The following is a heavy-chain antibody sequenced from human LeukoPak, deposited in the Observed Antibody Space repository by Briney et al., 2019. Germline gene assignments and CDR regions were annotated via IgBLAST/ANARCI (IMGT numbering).Heavy chain of an antibody. D-gene: IGHD5-12*01. Sequence: PGGSLRLSCATSGFTFSSYWMHWVRQAPGKGLVWVSRINSDGSSTSYADSVKGRFTISRDNAKNTLYLQMNSLRAEDTAVYYCARVQWLADFDYWGQGTLVTVSS. V-gene: IGHV3-74*01. CDR3: ARVQWLADFDY. J-gene: IGHJ4*02. CDR2: INSDGSST. CDR1: GFTFSSYW.